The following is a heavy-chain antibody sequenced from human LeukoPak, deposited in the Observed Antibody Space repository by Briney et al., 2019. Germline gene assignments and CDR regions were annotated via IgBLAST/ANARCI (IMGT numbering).Heavy chain of an antibody. D-gene: IGHD6-19*01. CDR2: INWNGGST. CDR3: ARDRASGWYRGDYDY. CDR1: GFTFDDYG. Sequence: GGSLRLSCAPCGFTFDDYGMSWVRQAPGKGLEWVSGVSAINWNGGSTGYADSVKGRFTISRDNAKNSLYLQMNSLRAEDTAFYFCARDRASGWYRGDYDYWGQGTLVTVSS. J-gene: IGHJ4*02. V-gene: IGHV3-20*04.